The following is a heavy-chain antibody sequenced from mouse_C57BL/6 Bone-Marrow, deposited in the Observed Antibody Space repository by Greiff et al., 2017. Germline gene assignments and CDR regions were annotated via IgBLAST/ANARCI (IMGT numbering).Heavy chain of an antibody. D-gene: IGHD1-1*01. V-gene: IGHV14-4*01. CDR3: TTKRVYYYGSSWYFDV. CDR1: GFNIKDDY. CDR2: IDPENGDT. Sequence: EVQLQQSGAELVRPGASVKLSCTASGFNIKDDYMHWVKQRPEQGLEWIGWIDPENGDTEYASKFQGKGTLTAATSSNTAYLQLSSLTSEDTAVYYCTTKRVYYYGSSWYFDVWGTGTTVTVSS. J-gene: IGHJ1*03.